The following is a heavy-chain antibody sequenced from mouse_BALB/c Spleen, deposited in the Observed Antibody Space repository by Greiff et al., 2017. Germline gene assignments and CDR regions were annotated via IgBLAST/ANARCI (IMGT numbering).Heavy chain of an antibody. J-gene: IGHJ4*01. CDR2: ISSGGSYT. Sequence: DVKLVESGGGLVKPGGSLKLSCAASGFTFSSYAMSWVRQTPEKRLEWVATISSGGSYTYYPDSVKGRFTISRDNAKNTLYLQMSSLRSEDTAMYYCARSGGKAAMDYWGQGTSVTVSS. CDR3: ARSGGKAAMDY. D-gene: IGHD1-3*01. V-gene: IGHV5-9-3*01. CDR1: GFTFSSYA.